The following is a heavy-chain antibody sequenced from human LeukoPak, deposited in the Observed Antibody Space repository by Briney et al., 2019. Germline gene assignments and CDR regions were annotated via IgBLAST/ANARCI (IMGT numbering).Heavy chain of an antibody. V-gene: IGHV4-34*01. D-gene: IGHD6-19*01. CDR1: GGSFSGYY. J-gene: IGHJ5*02. CDR2: INHGGST. Sequence: SETLSVTCAVYGGSFSGYYWSWIRQPPGKGLEWIGEINHGGSTNYNPSLKSRVTISVDTSKNQFSLKLSSVTAADTAVYYCAGGFAAVAGYNWFDPWGQGTLVTVSS. CDR3: AGGFAAVAGYNWFDP.